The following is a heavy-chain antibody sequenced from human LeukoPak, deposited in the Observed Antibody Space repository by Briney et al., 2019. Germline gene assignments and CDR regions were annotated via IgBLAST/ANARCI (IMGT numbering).Heavy chain of an antibody. Sequence: SVTVSCKASGGTFNSYAISWVRQAPGQGLQWMGGIIPIFGTPKYAQKFQGRVTITADESTSTAYMELSSLTSEDTAVYYCARDNKWELFALDYWGQGTLVTVSS. CDR2: IIPIFGTP. J-gene: IGHJ4*02. CDR1: GGTFNSYA. D-gene: IGHD1-26*01. CDR3: ARDNKWELFALDY. V-gene: IGHV1-69*13.